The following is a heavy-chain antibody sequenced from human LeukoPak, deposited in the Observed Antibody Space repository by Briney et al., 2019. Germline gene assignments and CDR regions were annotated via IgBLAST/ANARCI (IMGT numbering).Heavy chain of an antibody. J-gene: IGHJ6*03. D-gene: IGHD3-3*01. V-gene: IGHV4-34*01. CDR2: INHSGST. CDR3: ARGRSITIFGVVTPGYYMDV. CDR1: GGSFSGYY. Sequence: SETLSLTCAVYGGSFSGYYWSWIRQPPGKGLEWIGEINHSGSTNYNPSLKSRVTISVDTSKNQFSLKLSSVTAADTAVYYCARGRSITIFGVVTPGYYMDVWGKGTTVTVSS.